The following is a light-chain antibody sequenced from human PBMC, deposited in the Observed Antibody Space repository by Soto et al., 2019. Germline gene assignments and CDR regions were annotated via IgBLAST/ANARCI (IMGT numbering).Light chain of an antibody. Sequence: DIQMTQSPSSLSASVGDRVIITCRASQGIRNDLGWYQQKPGKDPKRLIYAASSLQSGVPSRFSGSGSGQEFIITISSLQPEDFATKYCLQHNRYPPTFGPQTKVEIK. CDR2: AAS. V-gene: IGKV1-17*01. CDR1: QGIRND. J-gene: IGKJ1*01. CDR3: LQHNRYPPT.